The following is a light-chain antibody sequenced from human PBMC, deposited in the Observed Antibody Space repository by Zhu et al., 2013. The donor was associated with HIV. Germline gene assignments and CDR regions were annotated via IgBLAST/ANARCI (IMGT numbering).Light chain of an antibody. V-gene: IGKV3-20*01. CDR3: QQYDTSPLWT. Sequence: EIVLTQSPGTLSLSPGERATLSCRASQSVSTDYLAWYQQKPGQAPRLLIHGASSRATGIPDRFSGSGSGTDFTLTINGLEPEDFAVYYCQQYDTSPLWTFGQGTKVEV. J-gene: IGKJ1*01. CDR2: GAS. CDR1: QSVSTDY.